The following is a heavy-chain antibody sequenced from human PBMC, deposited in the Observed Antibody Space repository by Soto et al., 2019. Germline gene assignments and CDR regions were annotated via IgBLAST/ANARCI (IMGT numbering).Heavy chain of an antibody. CDR3: AKEGTSGWYYFDY. CDR1: GFTLSGYA. J-gene: IGHJ4*02. V-gene: IGHV3-23*01. Sequence: PGGSLRLSCAASGFTLSGYAMDWVRQAPGEGQGLRRGLEWVSTISGSGGSPYSADSVKGRFTISRDNSKNTLYLQMNSLRAEDTAIYYCAKEGTSGWYYFDYWGQGTQVTVSS. D-gene: IGHD6-19*01. CDR2: ISGSGGSP.